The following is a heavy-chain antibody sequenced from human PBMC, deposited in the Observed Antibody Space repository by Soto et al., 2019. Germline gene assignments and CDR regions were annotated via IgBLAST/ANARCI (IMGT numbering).Heavy chain of an antibody. CDR2: INHSGST. CDR1: GGSFSGYY. V-gene: IGHV4-34*09. Sequence: SETLSLTCAVYGGSFSGYYWNWIRQPPGKGLEWIGEINHSGSTNYNPSLKSRVTISVDTSKNQFSLKLSSVTAADTAVYYCARLDYYDSSGYRDWFDAWGQGTLVTVSS. CDR3: ARLDYYDSSGYRDWFDA. J-gene: IGHJ5*02. D-gene: IGHD3-22*01.